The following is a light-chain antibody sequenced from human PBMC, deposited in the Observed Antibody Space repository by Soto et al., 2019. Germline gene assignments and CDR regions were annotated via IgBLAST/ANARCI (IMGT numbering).Light chain of an antibody. CDR3: QQTYSAPIT. V-gene: IGKV1-39*01. CDR1: QIISSY. Sequence: DIQMTQSPSALSASIGDRVTITCRASQIISSYLNWYQQKPGKVPKLLIYASTNLQSGVPSRFSGRGAGTDFTFTISSLRPEDFATYYCQQTYSAPITFGQGTRLEIK. J-gene: IGKJ5*01. CDR2: AST.